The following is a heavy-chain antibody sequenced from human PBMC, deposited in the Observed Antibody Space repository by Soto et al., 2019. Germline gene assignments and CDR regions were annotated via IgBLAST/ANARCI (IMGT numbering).Heavy chain of an antibody. CDR3: ARDPSYYDFCSGHFDY. Sequence: GASVKVSCKASGGTFSSYAISWVRQAPGQGLEWMGGIIPIFGTANYAQKFQGRVTITADESTSTAYMELSSLRSEDTAVYYCARDPSYYDFCSGHFDYWGQGTLVTVSS. J-gene: IGHJ4*02. D-gene: IGHD3-3*01. V-gene: IGHV1-69*13. CDR1: GGTFSSYA. CDR2: IIPIFGTA.